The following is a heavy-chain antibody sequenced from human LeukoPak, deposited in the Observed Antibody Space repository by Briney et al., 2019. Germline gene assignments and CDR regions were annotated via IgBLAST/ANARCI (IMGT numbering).Heavy chain of an antibody. CDR1: GASISRGGYS. J-gene: IGHJ4*02. D-gene: IGHD3-10*01. CDR2: GYYSGST. Sequence: SETLSLTCTVSGASISRGGYSYNWIRQHPEKGVEWIGYGYYSGSTDYNPSLKSRVTISVDTSKNQFSLKLNSVTAADTAVYYCARGLYYFGSGSFLDYWGQGILVTVAS. CDR3: ARGLYYFGSGSFLDY. V-gene: IGHV4-31*03.